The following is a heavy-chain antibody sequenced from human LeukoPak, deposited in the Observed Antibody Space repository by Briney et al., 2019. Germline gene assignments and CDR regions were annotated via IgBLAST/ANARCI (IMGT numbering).Heavy chain of an antibody. V-gene: IGHV4-39*07. Sequence: SETLSLTCTVSGDSVTNTRYYWGWIRQPPGKGLEWIGTIYYTGDTYYNPSLKSRVTISVDASNDQFSLELTSVTAADTAVYYCARESSVTATYWGQGTLVIVSS. CDR3: ARESSVTATY. CDR1: GDSVTNTRYY. D-gene: IGHD2-15*01. CDR2: IYYTGDT. J-gene: IGHJ4*02.